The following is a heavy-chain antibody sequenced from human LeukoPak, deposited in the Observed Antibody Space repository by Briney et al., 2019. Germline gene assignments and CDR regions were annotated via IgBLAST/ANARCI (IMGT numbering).Heavy chain of an antibody. J-gene: IGHJ3*02. CDR3: ARDRSIVGASGPDAFDI. D-gene: IGHD1-26*01. CDR1: GYTFTCYY. CDR2: INPNSGGT. Sequence: ASVKVSCKASGYTFTCYYMHWVRQAPGQGLEWMGWINPNSGGTNYAQKFQGRVTMTRDTSISTAYMELSRLRSDDTAVYYCARDRSIVGASGPDAFDIWGQGTMVTVSS. V-gene: IGHV1-2*02.